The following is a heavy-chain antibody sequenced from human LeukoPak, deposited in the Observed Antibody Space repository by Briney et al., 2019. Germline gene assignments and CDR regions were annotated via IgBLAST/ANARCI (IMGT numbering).Heavy chain of an antibody. CDR1: GGSISSYY. CDR2: IYYSGST. CDR3: ARGPDPDYYGSGSYSRCYLLPYYYGMDV. V-gene: IGHV4-59*01. D-gene: IGHD3-10*01. Sequence: PSETLSLTCAVSGGSISSYYWSWIRQPPGKGLEWIGYIYYSGSTNYNPSPKSRVTISVDTSTNQFSLKLSSGTAADTAVYYCARGPDPDYYGSGSYSRCYLLPYYYGMDVWGQGTTVTVSS. J-gene: IGHJ6*02.